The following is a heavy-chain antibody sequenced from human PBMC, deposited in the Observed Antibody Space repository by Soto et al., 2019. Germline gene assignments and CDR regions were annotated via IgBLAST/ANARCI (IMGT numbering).Heavy chain of an antibody. CDR2: INVYNGNT. CDR3: ARDVVEVPYYYYRMDV. D-gene: IGHD2-2*01. J-gene: IGHJ6*02. Sequence: QVQLVQSGAEVKKPGASVKVSCKTSGYTFATYGISWVRQAPGQGLEWMGWINVYNGNTNYAQNLQGRVTMTTDTSTSTAYMELWSLKSDDTAVYYCARDVVEVPYYYYRMDVWGQGTTVTVSS. CDR1: GYTFATYG. V-gene: IGHV1-18*04.